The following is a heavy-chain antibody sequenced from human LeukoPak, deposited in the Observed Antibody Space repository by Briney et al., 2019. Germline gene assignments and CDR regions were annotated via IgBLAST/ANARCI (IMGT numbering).Heavy chain of an antibody. CDR1: GYTFTSYG. CDR2: INTHNGKT. D-gene: IGHD3-22*01. Sequence: ASVRVSCNGIGYTFTSYGISWVRQAPGQGLEWMGWINTHNGKTNYAQKLLGRVTMTTDTSRSTAYMELRSLTSDDTAVYYCAREWGPAPSYGSSGYPPDYWGQGSLVTVSS. CDR3: AREWGPAPSYGSSGYPPDY. V-gene: IGHV1-18*01. J-gene: IGHJ4*02.